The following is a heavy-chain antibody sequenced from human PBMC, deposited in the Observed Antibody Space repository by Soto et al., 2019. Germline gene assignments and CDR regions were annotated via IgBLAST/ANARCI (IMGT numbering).Heavy chain of an antibody. CDR2: ISYDGSNK. CDR1: GFTFSSYA. CDR3: ARDPTRYSSSSQAAFDI. D-gene: IGHD6-6*01. Sequence: GSLRLSCAASGFTFSSYAMHWVRQAPGKGLEWVAVISYDGSNKYYADSVKGRFTTSRDNSKNTLYLQMNSLRAEDTAVYYCARDPTRYSSSSQAAFDIWGQGTMVTVSS. V-gene: IGHV3-30-3*01. J-gene: IGHJ3*02.